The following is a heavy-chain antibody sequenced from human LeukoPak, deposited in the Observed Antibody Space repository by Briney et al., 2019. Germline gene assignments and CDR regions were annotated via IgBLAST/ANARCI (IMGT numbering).Heavy chain of an antibody. J-gene: IGHJ4*02. CDR3: ARDWGRY. CDR1: GFTFSRYS. CDR2: ISSSGTI. Sequence: GGSLRLSCGASGFTFSRYSMNWVRQAPGKGLEWVSYISSSGTIYYADSVKGRFTISRDNAKNSLYLQMNSLRAEDTAVYYCARDWGRYWGQGTLVTVSS. D-gene: IGHD3-16*01. V-gene: IGHV3-48*04.